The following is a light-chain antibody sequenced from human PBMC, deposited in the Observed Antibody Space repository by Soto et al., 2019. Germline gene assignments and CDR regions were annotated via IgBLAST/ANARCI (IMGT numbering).Light chain of an antibody. CDR2: WAS. J-gene: IGKJ1*01. V-gene: IGKV4-1*01. Sequence: DIVMTQSPDSLAVSLGERATINCKSSQSVLSSSDNQNYLAWYQQKPGQPPKLLFYWASTRDSGVPDRFSGSGSGTDFTLTNSSLQAEDVAIYHCQQFYSTLPTFGQGTKVEIK. CDR1: QSVLSSSDNQNY. CDR3: QQFYSTLPT.